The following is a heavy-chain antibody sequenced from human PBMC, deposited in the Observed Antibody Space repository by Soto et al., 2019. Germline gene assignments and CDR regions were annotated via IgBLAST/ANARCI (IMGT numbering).Heavy chain of an antibody. D-gene: IGHD2-8*02. CDR1: GFTFSNYW. V-gene: IGHV3-7*01. CDR3: ARALVNGGDY. J-gene: IGHJ4*02. CDR2: IKEDGSET. Sequence: HPGGSLRLSCAASGFTFSNYWMTWVRQAPGKGLEWVANIKEDGSETHYVDSVKGRFTISRDNAQNSLYLQMNSLRAEDTAVYYCARALVNGGDYWGQGSLVTVSS.